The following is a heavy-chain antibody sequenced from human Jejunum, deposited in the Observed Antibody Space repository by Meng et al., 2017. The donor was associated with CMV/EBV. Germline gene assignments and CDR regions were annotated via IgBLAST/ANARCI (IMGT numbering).Heavy chain of an antibody. CDR1: GFTSAPYV. J-gene: IGHJ1*01. D-gene: IGHD1-1*01. CDR2: ISATGKTT. CDR3: SITTARAGLGYLQF. V-gene: IGHV3-48*03. Sequence: GFTSAPYVVDWVRQAPGKGLEWVSCISATGKTTYYADSVEGRFTISRDNTKNSVFLKMSSLRADDTAIYYCSITTARAGLGYLQFWGRGTLVTVSS.